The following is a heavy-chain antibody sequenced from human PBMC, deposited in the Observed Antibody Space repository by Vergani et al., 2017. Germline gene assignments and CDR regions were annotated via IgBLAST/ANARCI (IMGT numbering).Heavy chain of an antibody. V-gene: IGHV5-51*01. CDR3: ARHVGYYDSSGYVFDY. Sequence: EVQLVQSGAEVKKPGESLKISCKGSGYSFTSYWIGWVRQMPGKGLEWLGIIYPGDSDTRYSPSFQGQVTISADKSISTAYLQWSSLKASDTAMYYCARHVGYYDSSGYVFDYWGQGTLVTVSS. D-gene: IGHD3-22*01. CDR2: IYPGDSDT. J-gene: IGHJ4*02. CDR1: GYSFTSYW.